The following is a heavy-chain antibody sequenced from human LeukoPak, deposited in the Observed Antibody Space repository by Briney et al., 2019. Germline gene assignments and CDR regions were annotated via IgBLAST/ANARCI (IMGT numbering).Heavy chain of an antibody. CDR1: GGTFSSYA. J-gene: IGHJ6*04. D-gene: IGHD3-9*01. CDR3: VVGDDILTGYPTDPDYYYYYGMDV. V-gene: IGHV1-69*13. Sequence: GASVKVSCKASGGTFSSYAISWVRQAPGQGLEWMGGIIPIFGTANYAQKFQGRVTITADESTSTAYMELSSLRSEDTAVYYCVVGDDILTGYPTDPDYYYYYGMDVWAKGTTVTVSS. CDR2: IIPIFGTA.